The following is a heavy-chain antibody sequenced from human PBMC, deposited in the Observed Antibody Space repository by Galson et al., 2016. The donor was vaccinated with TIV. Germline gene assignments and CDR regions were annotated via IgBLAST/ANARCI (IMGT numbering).Heavy chain of an antibody. V-gene: IGHV3-21*01. CDR2: ISSNGYYI. J-gene: IGHJ5*02. Sequence: SLRLSCAASGFPFRLYTINWVRQAPGKGLEWVSSISSNGYYIYYADSLKGRFTISRDNSENSLYLQMNSLRAEDTAVYYCAREGGRGSSDRDWFDLWGQGPLVTVSS. CDR3: AREGGRGSSDRDWFDL. CDR1: GFPFRLYT. D-gene: IGHD6-6*01.